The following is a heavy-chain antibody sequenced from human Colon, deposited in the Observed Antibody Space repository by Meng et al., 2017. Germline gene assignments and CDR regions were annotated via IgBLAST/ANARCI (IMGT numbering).Heavy chain of an antibody. Sequence: QVPRQESGPGLVTPSHTLSLTCTVSGGSISSGDYYWSWIRQPPGKGLEWIGYIYYSGSTYSNASLKSRVTISIDRSKNQFSLKLSSVTAADTAVYYCARDRKHYGERGWFDPWGQGTLVTVSS. V-gene: IGHV4-30-4*01. CDR2: IYYSGST. CDR3: ARDRKHYGERGWFDP. J-gene: IGHJ5*02. D-gene: IGHD4-17*01. CDR1: GGSISSGDYY.